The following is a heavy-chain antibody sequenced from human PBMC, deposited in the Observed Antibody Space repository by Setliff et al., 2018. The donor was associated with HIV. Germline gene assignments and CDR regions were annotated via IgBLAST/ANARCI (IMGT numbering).Heavy chain of an antibody. J-gene: IGHJ4*02. CDR2: INPSGGST. CDR1: GYTFTNYY. Sequence: GASVKVSCKASGYTFTNYYMHWVRQAPGQGLEWMGIINPSGGSTSHAQKSQGRVNMTRDTSTSTVHMEVSSLRSEDTAVYYCAREGSFVPAAPLGNGNRILDFWGQGTLVTVSS. V-gene: IGHV1-46*01. D-gene: IGHD2-2*01. CDR3: AREGSFVPAAPLGNGNRILDF.